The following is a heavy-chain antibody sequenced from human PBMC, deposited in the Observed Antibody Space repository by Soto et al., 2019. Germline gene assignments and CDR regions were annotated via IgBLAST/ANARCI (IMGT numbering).Heavy chain of an antibody. D-gene: IGHD3-22*01. J-gene: IGHJ4*02. CDR3: ARVVPIYYDSSGYIYYFDY. V-gene: IGHV4-30-4*01. CDR1: GGSISSGDYY. CDR2: IYYSGST. Sequence: SETLSLTCTVSGGSISSGDYYWSWIRQPPGKGLEWIGYIYYSGSTYYNPSLESRVTISVDTSKNQFSLKLSSVTAADTAVYYCARVVPIYYDSSGYIYYFDYWGQGTLVTVSS.